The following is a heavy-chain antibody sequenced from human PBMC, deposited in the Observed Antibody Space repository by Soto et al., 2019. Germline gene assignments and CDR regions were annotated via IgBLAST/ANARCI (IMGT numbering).Heavy chain of an antibody. V-gene: IGHV3-23*01. CDR3: AKGGGDSLRYGMDV. Sequence: PGGSLRLSCSASGFIFSSSAMNWVRQAPGKGLERVSAISGSGGSIYYADSVKVRFTISRDNSKTTLYLQMDSLRAEDTAVYYWAKGGGDSLRYGMDVWGQGTTVTVSS. J-gene: IGHJ6*02. CDR1: GFIFSSSA. D-gene: IGHD2-21*02. CDR2: ISGSGGSI.